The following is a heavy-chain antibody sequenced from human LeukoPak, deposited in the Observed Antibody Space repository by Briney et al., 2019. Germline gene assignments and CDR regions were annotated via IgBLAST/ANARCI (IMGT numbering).Heavy chain of an antibody. J-gene: IGHJ5*02. V-gene: IGHV1-69-2*01. CDR1: GYTFTDYY. D-gene: IGHD6-13*01. CDR3: ATDLAIAAAKGAHWFDP. Sequence: GATVKISCKASGYTFTDYYMHWVQQAPGKGLEWMGRVDPEDGETIYAEKFQGRVTITADTSTDTAYMELSSLRSEDTAVYYCATDLAIAAAKGAHWFDPWGQGTLVTVSS. CDR2: VDPEDGET.